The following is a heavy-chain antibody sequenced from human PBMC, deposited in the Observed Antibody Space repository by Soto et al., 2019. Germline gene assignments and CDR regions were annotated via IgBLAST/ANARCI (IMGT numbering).Heavy chain of an antibody. V-gene: IGHV3-30-3*01. D-gene: IGHD5-12*01. CDR2: ILDDGSNK. CDR3: ARDATTMDV. CDR1: GFIVSTYA. Sequence: QVQLVESGGGVVQPGRSLRLSCAASGFIVSTYALHWVRQAPGKGLQWVAVILDDGSNKYYADSVKGRFTISRDISKNTVYLQMNTLRTEDTALYYCARDATTMDVWGQGTTVTVSS. J-gene: IGHJ6*02.